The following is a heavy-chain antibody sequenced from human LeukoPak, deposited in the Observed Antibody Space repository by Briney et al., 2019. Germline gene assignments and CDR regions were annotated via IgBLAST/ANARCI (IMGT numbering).Heavy chain of an antibody. CDR3: ARARADILTGYGNYFDY. J-gene: IGHJ4*02. Sequence: PGGSLRLSCVVSGFTFSYFGMNWVRQAPGKGLEWVSYISSDSRSVDYADSMKGRLTISRDNAKNSLYLQMNSLRAEDTAVYYCARARADILTGYGNYFDYWGQGTLVTVSS. V-gene: IGHV3-48*04. D-gene: IGHD3-9*01. CDR2: ISSDSRSV. CDR1: GFTFSYFG.